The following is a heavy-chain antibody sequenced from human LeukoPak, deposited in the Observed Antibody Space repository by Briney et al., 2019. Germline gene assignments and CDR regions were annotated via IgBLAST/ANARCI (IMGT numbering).Heavy chain of an antibody. CDR1: GGTFSRYT. J-gene: IGHJ4*02. CDR3: ARGYAFDY. Sequence: SVKVSCTASGGTFSRYTLNWVRQAPGQGLEWMGGISPLFGSAKYAQKFQGRVTITADESTSTAYMELRSLRSEDTAVYYCARGYAFDYWGQGTLVTVSS. D-gene: IGHD3-16*01. V-gene: IGHV1-69*13. CDR2: ISPLFGSA.